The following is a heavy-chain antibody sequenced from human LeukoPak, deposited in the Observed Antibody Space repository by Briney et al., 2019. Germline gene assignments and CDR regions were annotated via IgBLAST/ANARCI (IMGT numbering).Heavy chain of an antibody. J-gene: IGHJ5*02. CDR3: ASAPQRIQLWLGWFDP. Sequence: PSETLSLTCTVSGGSISSYYWSWIRQPPGKGLEWIGYIYYSGSTNYNPSLKSRVTISVDTSKNQFSLKLSSVAAADTAVYYCASAPQRIQLWLGWFDPWGQGTLVTVSS. CDR1: GGSISSYY. V-gene: IGHV4-59*01. D-gene: IGHD5-18*01. CDR2: IYYSGST.